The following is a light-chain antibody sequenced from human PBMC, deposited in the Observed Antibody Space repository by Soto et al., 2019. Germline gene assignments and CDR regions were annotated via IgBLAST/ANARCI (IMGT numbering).Light chain of an antibody. Sequence: DIQMTQSQSSVPASVRGRVTVTCRASHAIRTWLAWYQQKPGKAPRLLIFAASTLQSGVPSRFNGSGSGTDFTLTISSLQPEDFATDYCQQGHSFPYTFGQGTKPEI. J-gene: IGKJ2*01. V-gene: IGKV1-12*01. CDR1: HAIRTW. CDR2: AAS. CDR3: QQGHSFPYT.